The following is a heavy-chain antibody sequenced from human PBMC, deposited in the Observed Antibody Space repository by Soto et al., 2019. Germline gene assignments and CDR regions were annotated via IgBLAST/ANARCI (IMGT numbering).Heavy chain of an antibody. Sequence: QLQLQESGPGLVKPSETLSLTCTVSGGSLSSSTYYWGWVRQPPGKGLEWIGSIYYGGSTYYNPSLKSRVTISVDASKNQFSLNLSSVTAADTAVYYCAVTVAAGDYWGQGTLVTVSS. D-gene: IGHD4-17*01. CDR3: AVTVAAGDY. CDR1: GGSLSSSTYY. V-gene: IGHV4-39*01. CDR2: IYYGGST. J-gene: IGHJ4*02.